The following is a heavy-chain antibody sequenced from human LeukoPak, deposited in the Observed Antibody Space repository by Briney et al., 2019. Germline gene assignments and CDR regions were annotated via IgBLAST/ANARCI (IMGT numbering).Heavy chain of an antibody. J-gene: IGHJ4*02. Sequence: SETLSLTCTVSGDSISSSTYYWGWIRQPPGKGLEWIGNIYYSGYTYYNPSLKSRVTMSADTSKNQFSLKLTSVTAADTAMYYCAGVGWRSGYPPFDYWGQGTLVTVSS. V-gene: IGHV4-39*07. CDR1: GDSISSSTYY. D-gene: IGHD3-9*01. CDR2: IYYSGYT. CDR3: AGVGWRSGYPPFDY.